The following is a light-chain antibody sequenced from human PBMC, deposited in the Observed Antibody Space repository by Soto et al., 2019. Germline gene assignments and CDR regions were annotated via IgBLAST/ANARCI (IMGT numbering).Light chain of an antibody. Sequence: DIQLTQSPSFLSASVGDRVTITCRASQGIANYLVWYQQKPGRAPELLIYLVSTLQSGVPSRFSGGGSGTEFTLTISSLQPEDFATYYCQQLSRFPLSFGGGTEVEIK. CDR2: LVS. V-gene: IGKV1-9*01. CDR1: QGIANY. J-gene: IGKJ4*01. CDR3: QQLSRFPLS.